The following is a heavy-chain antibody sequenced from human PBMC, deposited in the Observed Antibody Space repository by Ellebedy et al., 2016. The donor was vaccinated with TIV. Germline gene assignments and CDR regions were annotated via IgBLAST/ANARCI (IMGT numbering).Heavy chain of an antibody. J-gene: IGHJ3*02. CDR1: GFTVTYTY. V-gene: IGHV3-53*01. CDR2: IQTGGDT. CDR3: ARRISGTYGDDALDI. Sequence: GGSLRLSCVASGFTVTYTYMSWVRQAPGKGLEWVSVIQTGGDTYYADSVKGRFTISRDSSKNTLYLQMDSLRAEDTAVHYCARRISGTYGDDALDIWGQGTMVTVSS. D-gene: IGHD1-20*01.